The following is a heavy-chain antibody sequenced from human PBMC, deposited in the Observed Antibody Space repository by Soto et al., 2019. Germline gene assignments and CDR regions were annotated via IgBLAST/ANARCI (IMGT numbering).Heavy chain of an antibody. CDR2: INAANGDT. D-gene: IGHD6-13*01. CDR1: GYTFTSYG. J-gene: IGHJ5*02. CDR3: VRRHVSATGIDWFDP. V-gene: IGHV1-3*01. Sequence: ASVKISCKASGYTFTSYGIHWVRQAPGQRLEWMGWINAANGDTKYSPKFQGRVTITRDTSASTAYMELSSLRSEDTAVYYCVRRHVSATGIDWFDPWGQGTLVPVSS.